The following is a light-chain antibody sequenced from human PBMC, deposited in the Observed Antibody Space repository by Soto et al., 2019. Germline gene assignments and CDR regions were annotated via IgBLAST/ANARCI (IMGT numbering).Light chain of an antibody. V-gene: IGKV1-17*01. CDR2: AAS. J-gene: IGKJ4*01. CDR1: QDIRND. CDR3: LQHNTYPFT. Sequence: DIQMTQSPSSLSASVGERVTITCRASQDIRNDVGWYQQKAGKAPKRLIFAASSLHSGVPSRVSVSRSGTEFTLTIASRQPEDFATYYCLQHNTYPFTFGGGTKVEFK.